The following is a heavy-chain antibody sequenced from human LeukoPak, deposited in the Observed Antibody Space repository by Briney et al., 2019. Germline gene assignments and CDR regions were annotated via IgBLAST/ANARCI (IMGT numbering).Heavy chain of an antibody. CDR1: GFTVSSNY. CDR3: AREIQLWSYYFDY. J-gene: IGHJ4*02. CDR2: IYSGGST. D-gene: IGHD5-18*01. Sequence: GGSLRLSCAASGFTVSSNYMSWVRQAPGKGLEWVSVIYSGGSTYYADSVKGRFTISRDNAKNSLYLQMNSLRAEDTAVYYCAREIQLWSYYFDYWGQGTLVTVSS. V-gene: IGHV3-53*01.